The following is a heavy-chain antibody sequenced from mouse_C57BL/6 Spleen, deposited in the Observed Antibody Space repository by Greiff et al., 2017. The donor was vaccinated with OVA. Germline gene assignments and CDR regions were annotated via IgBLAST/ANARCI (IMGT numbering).Heavy chain of an antibody. V-gene: IGHV1-26*01. D-gene: IGHD2-1*01. CDR2: INPNNGGT. J-gene: IGHJ4*01. Sequence: VQLQQSGPELVKPGASVKISCKASGYTFTDYYMNWVKQSHGKSLEWIGDINPNNGGTSYNQKFKGKATLTVDKSSSTAYMELRSLTSEDSAVYYCARSGYGNYDAMDYWGQGTSVTVSS. CDR1: GYTFTDYY. CDR3: ARSGYGNYDAMDY.